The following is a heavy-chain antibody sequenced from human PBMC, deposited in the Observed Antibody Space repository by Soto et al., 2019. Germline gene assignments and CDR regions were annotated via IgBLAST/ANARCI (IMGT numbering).Heavy chain of an antibody. CDR1: GGTFSSYT. CDR2: IIPILGIA. V-gene: IGHV1-69*02. Sequence: QVPLVQSGAEVKKPGSSVKVSCKASGGTFSSYTISWVRQAPGQGLEWMGRIIPILGIANYAQKFQGRVTITADKSTSTAYMELSSLRSEDTAVYYCASPDQDYGDPVGAFDIWGQGTMVTVSS. J-gene: IGHJ3*02. CDR3: ASPDQDYGDPVGAFDI. D-gene: IGHD4-17*01.